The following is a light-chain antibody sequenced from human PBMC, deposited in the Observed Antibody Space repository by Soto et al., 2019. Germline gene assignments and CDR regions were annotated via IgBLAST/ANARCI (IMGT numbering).Light chain of an antibody. CDR3: QQYNTYST. CDR1: QGISSA. Sequence: AIQLTQSPSSLSASVGDRVTITCRASQGISSALAWYQQKPGKAPKLLIYDASSLESGVPSRFSGSGSGTDFTLTISSLQPEDFATYYCQQYNTYSTFGQGTRLE. V-gene: IGKV1-13*02. J-gene: IGKJ5*01. CDR2: DAS.